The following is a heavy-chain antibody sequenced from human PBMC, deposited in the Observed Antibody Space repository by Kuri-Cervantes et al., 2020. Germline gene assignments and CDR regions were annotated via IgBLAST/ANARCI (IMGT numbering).Heavy chain of an antibody. CDR2: IIPPLGIE. CDR3: ARVSGLRLGELSFYRGSWFDT. J-gene: IGHJ5*02. V-gene: IGHV1-69*10. Sequence: SVKVSCKATGGTFYSYGFSWVRQAPGQGLEWMGGIIPPLGIENYAQKFQGRVTITADTSTKTAYMELSSLRSEDTAVYFCARVSGLRLGELSFYRGSWFDTWGQGTLVTVSS. CDR1: GGTFYSYG. D-gene: IGHD3-16*02.